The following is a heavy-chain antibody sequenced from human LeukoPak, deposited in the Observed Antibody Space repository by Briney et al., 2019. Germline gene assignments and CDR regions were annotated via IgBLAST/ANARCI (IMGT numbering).Heavy chain of an antibody. D-gene: IGHD1-26*01. CDR3: ARATEGMVALGY. CDR1: GFTFSSYG. Sequence: GGSLRLSCAASGFTFSSYGMHWVRQAPGKGLEWVAVIWYDGSNKYYADSVKGRFTISRDNSKNTLYLQMNSLRAEDTAVYYCARATEGMVALGYWGQGTLVTVSS. J-gene: IGHJ4*02. CDR2: IWYDGSNK. V-gene: IGHV3-33*01.